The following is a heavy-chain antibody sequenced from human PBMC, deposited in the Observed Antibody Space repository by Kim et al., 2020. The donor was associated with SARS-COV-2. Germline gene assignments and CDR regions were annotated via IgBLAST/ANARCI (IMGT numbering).Heavy chain of an antibody. V-gene: IGHV3-23*01. J-gene: IGHJ6*03. CDR1: GFTFSSYA. Sequence: GGSLRLSCAASGFTFSSYAMSWVRQAPGKGLEWVSAISGSGGSTYYADSVKGRFTISRDNSKNTLYLQMNSLRAEDTAVYYCAKHDYGGNYYYYYMDVWGKGTTVTVSS. CDR2: ISGSGGST. CDR3: AKHDYGGNYYYYYMDV. D-gene: IGHD4-17*01.